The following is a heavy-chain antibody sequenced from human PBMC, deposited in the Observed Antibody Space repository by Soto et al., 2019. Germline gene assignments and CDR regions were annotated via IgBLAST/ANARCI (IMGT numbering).Heavy chain of an antibody. J-gene: IGHJ4*02. CDR3: ARDQVAGTYYFDY. Sequence: ASVKVSCKASGYTFTSHYMHWVRQAPGQGLEWMGIINPSGGSTTYAQKFQGRVTMTRDTSTSTVYMEWSSLRSEDTAVYYCARDQVAGTYYFDYWGQGTLVTVSS. V-gene: IGHV1-46*01. D-gene: IGHD2-15*01. CDR1: GYTFTSHY. CDR2: INPSGGST.